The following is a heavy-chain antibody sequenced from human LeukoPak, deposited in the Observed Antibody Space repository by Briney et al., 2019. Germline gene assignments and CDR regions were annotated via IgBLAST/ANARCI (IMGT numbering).Heavy chain of an antibody. Sequence: PGGSLRLSCAASGFTFGSYAMSWVRQAPGKGLEWVSVIYSGGSTYYADSVKGRFTISRDNSKNTLYLQMNSLRAEDTAVYYCARDAPRYGMDVWGQGTTVTVSS. CDR3: ARDAPRYGMDV. V-gene: IGHV3-53*01. CDR2: IYSGGST. J-gene: IGHJ6*02. CDR1: GFTFGSYA.